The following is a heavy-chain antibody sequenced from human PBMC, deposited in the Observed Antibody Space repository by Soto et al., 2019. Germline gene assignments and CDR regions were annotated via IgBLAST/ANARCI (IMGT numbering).Heavy chain of an antibody. V-gene: IGHV3-23*01. J-gene: IGHJ4*02. CDR1: GFTYVKYA. D-gene: IGHD3-22*01. CDR2: ISGDAGRT. Sequence: EVQLLESGGASVQPGGSLRLSCEASGFTYVKYAMSWVRQAPGKGLEWVSGISGDAGRTFYADSVKGRFTISRDNSENTVYLQMNSLRVEDTAVYYCVKDTVVVINGGDFDYWGQGTLVTVSS. CDR3: VKDTVVVINGGDFDY.